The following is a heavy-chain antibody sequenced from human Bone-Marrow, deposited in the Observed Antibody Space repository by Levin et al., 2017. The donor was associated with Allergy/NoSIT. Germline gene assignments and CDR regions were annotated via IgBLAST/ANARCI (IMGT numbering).Heavy chain of an antibody. J-gene: IGHJ4*02. CDR3: ARGGYSLFEF. CDR1: GGSVSSTSFY. CDR2: IYASGDT. Sequence: LSLTCSVSGGSVSSTSFYWNWIRHLPGRGLEWIGYIYASGDTKYNPSLKSRVSISLDSSKNQFSLTLTSVTAADTAQYYCARGGYSLFEFWGQGTVVAVSS. V-gene: IGHV4-61*01. D-gene: IGHD5-18*01.